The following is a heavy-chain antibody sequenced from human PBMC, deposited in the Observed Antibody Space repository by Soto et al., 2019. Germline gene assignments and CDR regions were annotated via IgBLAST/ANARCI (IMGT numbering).Heavy chain of an antibody. CDR1: GGSISSYY. D-gene: IGHD2-21*02. V-gene: IGHV4-59*01. J-gene: IGHJ4*02. Sequence: SETLSLTCTVSGGSISSYYWSWIRQPPGKGLEWIGYIYYSGSTNYNPSLKSRVTISVDTSKNQFSLKLSSVTAADTAVYYCARVIPGGFGGDRPFDYWGQGTLVTVSS. CDR2: IYYSGST. CDR3: ARVIPGGFGGDRPFDY.